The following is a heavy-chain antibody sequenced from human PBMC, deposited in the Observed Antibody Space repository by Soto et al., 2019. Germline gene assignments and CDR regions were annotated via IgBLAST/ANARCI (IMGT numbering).Heavy chain of an antibody. D-gene: IGHD2-15*01. CDR2: ISRSGDIT. V-gene: IGHV3-23*01. CDR3: AKGGFWVHYGMDV. CDR1: GSTFSAFC. Sequence: EVQLLESGGALPQPGGSLRLSCAASGSTFSAFCMNWVRQAPGKGLEWVSAISRSGDITYYADSVKGRFTISRDNSKNTLYLEMNSLTGDDTAVYYCAKGGFWVHYGMDVWGQGTTVIVSS. J-gene: IGHJ6*02.